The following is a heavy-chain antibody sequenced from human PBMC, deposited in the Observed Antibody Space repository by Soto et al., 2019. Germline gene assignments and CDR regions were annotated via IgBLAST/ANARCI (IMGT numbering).Heavy chain of an antibody. CDR1: GGTFSSYT. Sequence: QVQLVQSGAEVKKPGSSVKVSCKASGGTFSSYTISWVRQAPGQGLEWMGRIIPILGIANYAQKFQGRVTITADKSTSTAYMELRSLRSEDTAVYYCARDTEPVATLDYWGQGTLVTVSS. CDR3: ARDTEPVATLDY. J-gene: IGHJ4*02. D-gene: IGHD5-12*01. V-gene: IGHV1-69*08. CDR2: IIPILGIA.